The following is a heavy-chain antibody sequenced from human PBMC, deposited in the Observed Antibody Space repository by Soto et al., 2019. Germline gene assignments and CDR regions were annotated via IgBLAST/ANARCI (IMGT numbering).Heavy chain of an antibody. J-gene: IGHJ6*02. V-gene: IGHV1-69*01. Sequence: QVQLVQSGAEVKKPGSSVKVSCKASGGTFSSYAISWVRQAPGQGLEWMGGIIPIFGTANYAQKFQGRVMITADESTSTAYMELSSLRSEDTAVYYCASEIAVAPGYYYYYGMDVWGQGTTVTVSS. CDR2: IIPIFGTA. CDR3: ASEIAVAPGYYYYYGMDV. CDR1: GGTFSSYA. D-gene: IGHD6-19*01.